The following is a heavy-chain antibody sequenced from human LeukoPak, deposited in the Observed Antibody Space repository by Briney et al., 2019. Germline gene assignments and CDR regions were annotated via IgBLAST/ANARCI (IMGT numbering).Heavy chain of an antibody. CDR2: IYYSGTT. CDR1: GGSISSSSYF. D-gene: IGHD2-2*01. CDR3: ARRGLYGSSPFDP. Sequence: SESLSVTCTVSGGSISSSSYFWGWIRQPPGKGLEWLGIIYYSGTTYYNPSLKSRVTISVDTSKNQFSLKLSSVTAADTAVYYCARRGLYGSSPFDPWGQGTLVTVSS. V-gene: IGHV4-39*01. J-gene: IGHJ5*02.